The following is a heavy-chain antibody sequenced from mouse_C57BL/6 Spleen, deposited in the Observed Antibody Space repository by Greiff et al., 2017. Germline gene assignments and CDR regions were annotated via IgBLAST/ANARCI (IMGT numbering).Heavy chain of an antibody. V-gene: IGHV5-6*01. CDR3: ARHSELAMDY. CDR1: GFTFSSYG. Sequence: EVQLVESGGDLVKPGGSLKLSCAASGFTFSSYGMSWVRQTPDKRLEWVATISSGGSYTYYPDSVKGRFTISRDNAKNTLYLQMSSLKSEDTAMYYCARHSELAMDYWGQGTSVTVSS. D-gene: IGHD4-1*01. CDR2: ISSGGSYT. J-gene: IGHJ4*01.